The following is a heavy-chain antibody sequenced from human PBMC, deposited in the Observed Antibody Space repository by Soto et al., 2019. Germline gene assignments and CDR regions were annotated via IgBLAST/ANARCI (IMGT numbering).Heavy chain of an antibody. CDR3: ARDDEVGATPFDY. Sequence: GGSLRLSCAASGFTFSSYSMNWVRQAPGKGLEWVSSISSSSSYIYYADSVKGRFTISRDNAKNSLYLQMNSLRAEDTAVYYCARDDEVGATPFDYWGQGTLVTVSS. V-gene: IGHV3-21*01. D-gene: IGHD1-26*01. J-gene: IGHJ4*02. CDR1: GFTFSSYS. CDR2: ISSSSSYI.